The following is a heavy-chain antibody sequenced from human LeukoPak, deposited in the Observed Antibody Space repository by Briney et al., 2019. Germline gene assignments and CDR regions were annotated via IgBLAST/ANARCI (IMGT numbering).Heavy chain of an antibody. D-gene: IGHD2-15*01. CDR2: IIPIFGTA. J-gene: IGHJ5*01. V-gene: IGHV1-69*06. Sequence: SVKVSCKASGGTFTNYAINWVRQAPGQGLEWMGGIIPIFGTANYAQKFQGRVTITADKSTSTVYMELSSLRSEDTAVYYCARDGGYCSGGSCYNWFDSWGQGTLVTASS. CDR3: ARDGGYCSGGSCYNWFDS. CDR1: GGTFTNYA.